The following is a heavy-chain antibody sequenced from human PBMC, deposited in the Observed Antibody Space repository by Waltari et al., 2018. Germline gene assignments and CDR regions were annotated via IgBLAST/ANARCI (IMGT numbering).Heavy chain of an antibody. D-gene: IGHD3-16*01. CDR2: ISYSGAT. J-gene: IGHJ3*01. CDR1: GGSITSNRHY. Sequence: QLHLQESGPGLVKPSDTLSVTCSVSGGSITSNRHYWALSLQPPGKGLEWTATISYSGATYNNPSLKSRVTISVDTSKNQFSLKLSSVTAADTAVYYCATYIGASIGTAAFDVWGQGTMVTVSS. V-gene: IGHV4-39*01. CDR3: ATYIGASIGTAAFDV.